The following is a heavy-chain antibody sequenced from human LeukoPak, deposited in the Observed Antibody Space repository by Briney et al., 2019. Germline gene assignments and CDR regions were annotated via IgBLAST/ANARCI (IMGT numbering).Heavy chain of an antibody. CDR1: VLTFRNDV. Sequence: GGSLRLSSGAPVLTFRNDVSHSVRQAPGKGLEWVSVIYSGGSTYYADSVKGRFTISRDNSKNTLYLQMNSLRAEDTAVYYCARVSSSYYFDYWGQGTLVTVSS. CDR3: ARVSSSYYFDY. V-gene: IGHV3-66*01. D-gene: IGHD6-6*01. CDR2: IYSGGST. J-gene: IGHJ4*02.